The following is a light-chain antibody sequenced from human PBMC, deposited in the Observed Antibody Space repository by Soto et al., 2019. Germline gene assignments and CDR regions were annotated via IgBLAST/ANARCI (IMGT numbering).Light chain of an antibody. Sequence: EIVMTQSPATLSVSPGERATLSCRASQSVSSNLAWYQQKPGQAPRLLIYGASARATGIQARFSGSGSGTEFTLTISSLLSEDFAVYYCQQYNNWPSSLSFGGGTNVEIK. CDR2: GAS. J-gene: IGKJ4*01. CDR1: QSVSSN. CDR3: QQYNNWPSSLS. V-gene: IGKV3-15*01.